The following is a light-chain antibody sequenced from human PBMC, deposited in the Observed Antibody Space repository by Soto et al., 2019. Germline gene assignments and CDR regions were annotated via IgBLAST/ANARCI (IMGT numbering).Light chain of an antibody. J-gene: IGKJ1*01. CDR1: QGIRND. V-gene: IGKV1-6*01. CDR2: AAS. Sequence: ALQMTQSPSTLAASVGDRVTITCRASQGIRNDLGWYQQKPGKAPKLLIYAASSLQSGVPSRFSGSGSGTDFTLTISSLQPEDFATYYCLQDYNYPRTFGQGTKVEIK. CDR3: LQDYNYPRT.